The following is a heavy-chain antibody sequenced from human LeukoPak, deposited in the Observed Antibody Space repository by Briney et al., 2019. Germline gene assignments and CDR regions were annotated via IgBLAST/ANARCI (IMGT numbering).Heavy chain of an antibody. CDR2: ISYDGSNK. J-gene: IGHJ5*02. Sequence: PGGSLRLSCAASGFTFSSYAMHWVRQAPGKGLEWVAVISYDGSNKYYADSVKGRFTISRDNSKNTLYLQMNSLRAEDTAVYYCARGPYYYDSSGYQQFDPRGQGTLVTVSS. V-gene: IGHV3-30-3*01. CDR1: GFTFSSYA. CDR3: ARGPYYYDSSGYQQFDP. D-gene: IGHD3-22*01.